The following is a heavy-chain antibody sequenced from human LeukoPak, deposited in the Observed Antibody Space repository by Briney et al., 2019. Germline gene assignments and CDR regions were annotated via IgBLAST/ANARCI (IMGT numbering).Heavy chain of an antibody. CDR2: INPSGGST. D-gene: IGHD3-22*01. CDR3: ARAIHYDSSGYLMIDY. J-gene: IGHJ4*02. Sequence: ASVKVSCTASGYTFTSYYMHWVRQAPGQGLEWMGIINPSGGSTSYAQKFQGRVTMTRDTSTSTVYMELSSLRSEDTAVYYCARAIHYDSSGYLMIDYWGQGTLVTVSS. V-gene: IGHV1-46*01. CDR1: GYTFTSYY.